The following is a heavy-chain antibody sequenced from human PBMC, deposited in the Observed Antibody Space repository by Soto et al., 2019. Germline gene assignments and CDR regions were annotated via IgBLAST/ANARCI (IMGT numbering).Heavy chain of an antibody. J-gene: IGHJ2*01. CDR3: ARVPRDGFLGVGYFDL. CDR2: IIPIFGTA. D-gene: IGHD2-8*01. CDR1: GGTFSSYA. Sequence: QVQLVQSGAEVKKPGSSVKVSCKASGGTFSSYAISWVRQAPGQGLEWMGGIIPIFGTANYAQKFQGRVTMTAAESTSTAYMELSSLRSEDTAVYYCARVPRDGFLGVGYFDLWGRGTLVTVSS. V-gene: IGHV1-69*12.